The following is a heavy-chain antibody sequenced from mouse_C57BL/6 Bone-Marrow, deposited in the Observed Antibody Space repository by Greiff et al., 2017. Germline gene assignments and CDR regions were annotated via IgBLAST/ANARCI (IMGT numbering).Heavy chain of an antibody. CDR3: SRHNYGFDFDY. Sequence: EVQLMESGGDLVKPGGSLKLSCAASGFTFSSYGMSWVRQTPDKRLEWVGTISSGGSYTYYPESVKGRYTISRDNAKNTLYLQMRRLKSEDTAVYYCSRHNYGFDFDYEGQGTTLTVSA. D-gene: IGHD1-1*01. CDR2: ISSGGSYT. J-gene: IGHJ2*01. V-gene: IGHV5-6*01. CDR1: GFTFSSYG.